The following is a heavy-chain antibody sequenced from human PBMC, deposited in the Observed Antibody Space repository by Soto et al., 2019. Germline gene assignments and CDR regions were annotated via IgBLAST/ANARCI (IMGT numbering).Heavy chain of an antibody. CDR2: VYHTGST. CDR3: AALPPRIVVVVLPIPS. J-gene: IGHJ4*02. V-gene: IGHV4-4*02. D-gene: IGHD2-15*01. CDR1: GGSISSTNW. Sequence: SETLSLTCVVSGGSISSTNWWTWVRQTPGKGLEWIGEVYHTGSTKYNPSLKNRVIISLDKFNYQFSLNLKFVIAADMALFFCAALPPRIVVVVLPIPSWGQGTLVTVSS.